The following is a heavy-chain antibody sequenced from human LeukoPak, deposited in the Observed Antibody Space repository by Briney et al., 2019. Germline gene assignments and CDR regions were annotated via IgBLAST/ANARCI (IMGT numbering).Heavy chain of an antibody. V-gene: IGHV3-30*18. D-gene: IGHD3-22*01. CDR3: AKDGDYDSSGYFDY. CDR1: GFTFSSCA. CDR2: ISYDGSNK. Sequence: PGGSLRLSCAASGFTFSSCAMSWVRQAPGKGLEWVAVISYDGSNKYYADSVKGRFTISRDNSKNTLYLQMNSLRAEDTAVYYCAKDGDYDSSGYFDYWGQGTLVTVSS. J-gene: IGHJ4*02.